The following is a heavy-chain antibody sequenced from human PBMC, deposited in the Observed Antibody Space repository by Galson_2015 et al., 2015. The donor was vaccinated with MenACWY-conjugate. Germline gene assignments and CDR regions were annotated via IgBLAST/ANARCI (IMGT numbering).Heavy chain of an antibody. Sequence: SLRLSYAASGFTFSTYSMNWVRQAPGKGLEWISYISSSSSTIYYADSVKGRFTISRDNAKNSLYLQMNSLRAEDTAVYYCAGGCSSTSCYARFDYWGQGTLVTVSS. V-gene: IGHV3-48*04. CDR1: GFTFSTYS. CDR3: AGGCSSTSCYARFDY. D-gene: IGHD2-2*01. CDR2: ISSSSSTI. J-gene: IGHJ4*02.